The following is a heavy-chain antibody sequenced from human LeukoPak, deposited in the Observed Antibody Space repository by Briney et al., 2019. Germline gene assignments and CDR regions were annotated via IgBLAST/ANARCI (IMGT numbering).Heavy chain of an antibody. Sequence: GGSLRLSCAASGFTFSSYAMSWVRQAPGKGLEWVSAISGSGGSTYYADSVNGRFTISRDNSKNTLYLQMNSLRAEDTAVYYCAKSAQGYCTNGVCYPDYWGQGTLVTVSS. V-gene: IGHV3-23*01. D-gene: IGHD2-8*01. CDR2: ISGSGGST. J-gene: IGHJ4*02. CDR3: AKSAQGYCTNGVCYPDY. CDR1: GFTFSSYA.